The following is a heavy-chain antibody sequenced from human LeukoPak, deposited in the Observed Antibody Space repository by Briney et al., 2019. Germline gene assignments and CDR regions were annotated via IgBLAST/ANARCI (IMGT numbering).Heavy chain of an antibody. V-gene: IGHV3-74*01. J-gene: IGHJ4*02. D-gene: IGHD5/OR15-5a*01. Sequence: GGSLRLSCAASGFTFSSYWIHWVRQAPGKGLVWVSRINSEGSSTSYADSVKGRFTISRDNAKNTLYLQMNSLRAEDTAVYYCARQKYLRGPDVEYFDYWGQGTLVTVSS. CDR2: INSEGSST. CDR3: ARQKYLRGPDVEYFDY. CDR1: GFTFSSYW.